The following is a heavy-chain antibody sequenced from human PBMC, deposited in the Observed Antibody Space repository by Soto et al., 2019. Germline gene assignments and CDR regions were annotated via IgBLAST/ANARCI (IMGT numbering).Heavy chain of an antibody. CDR3: EKGLRIAAGTFYY. V-gene: IGHV3-23*01. CDR2: ISGRGGST. CDR1: GFTFSTYA. Sequence: EVQLLESGGGLVQVGGSLRLSCAASGFTFSTYAMSWVRQAPGKGLEWVSGISGRGGSTDYEDSVKGRFTISRDNSMNTLDLQINSLRAEDTAVYYCEKGLRIAAGTFYYGGQGTLVIVSS. J-gene: IGHJ4*02. D-gene: IGHD6-13*01.